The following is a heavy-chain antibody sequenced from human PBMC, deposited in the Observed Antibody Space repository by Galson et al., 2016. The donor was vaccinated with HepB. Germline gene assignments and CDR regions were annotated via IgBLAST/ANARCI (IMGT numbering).Heavy chain of an antibody. D-gene: IGHD1-20*01. V-gene: IGHV3-30*03. CDR3: ARGITGNAFDY. J-gene: IGHJ4*02. CDR2: ISYDGSKK. Sequence: SLRLSCAASGFTFSNYGMHWVRQAPGKGLEWVALISYDGSKKFYVDSVKGRFTISRDHSKNTLHLQMNSLRAEDTAVYYCARGITGNAFDYWGQGTLVPVSS. CDR1: GFTFSNYG.